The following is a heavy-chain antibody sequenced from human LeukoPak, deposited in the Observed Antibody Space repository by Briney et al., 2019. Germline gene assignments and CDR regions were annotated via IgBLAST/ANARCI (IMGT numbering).Heavy chain of an antibody. D-gene: IGHD3-10*01. CDR2: ITSGDFA. CDR1: GFTFSAYS. Sequence: GGSLRLSCAASGFTFSAYSMNWVRQAPGKGLECVSSITSGDFAYFADSLKGRFTISRDNGKSSLYLQMNSLRVEDTAVYYCARGGFNMVRGVIIPSISYFYYMDIWGKGTTVTVSS. CDR3: ARGGFNMVRGVIIPSISYFYYMDI. V-gene: IGHV3-69-1*01. J-gene: IGHJ6*03.